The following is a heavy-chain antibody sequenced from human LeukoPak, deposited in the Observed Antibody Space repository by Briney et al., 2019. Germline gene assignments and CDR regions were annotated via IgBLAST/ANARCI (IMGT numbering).Heavy chain of an antibody. CDR2: ISWNSGSI. Sequence: GRSLRLSCAASGFTFDDYAMHWVRQAPGKGLEWVSGISWNSGSIGYADSVKGRFTISRDNAKNSLYLQMNSLRAEDTALYYCAKGRVWFGELLSDAFDIWGQGTMVTVSS. CDR3: AKGRVWFGELLSDAFDI. J-gene: IGHJ3*02. CDR1: GFTFDDYA. V-gene: IGHV3-9*01. D-gene: IGHD3-10*01.